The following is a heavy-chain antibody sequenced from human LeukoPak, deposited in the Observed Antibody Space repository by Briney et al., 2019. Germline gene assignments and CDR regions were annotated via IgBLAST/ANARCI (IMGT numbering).Heavy chain of an antibody. D-gene: IGHD3-16*01. CDR1: GGTFSSYA. Sequence: ASVKVSCKASGGTFSSYAISWVRQAPGQGLEWMGGIIPIFGTANYAQKFQGRVTITADESTSTAYMELSSLRSEDTAVYYCARAVPPYLRLGDPGGYFDYWGQGTLVTVSS. CDR3: ARAVPPYLRLGDPGGYFDY. CDR2: IIPIFGTA. V-gene: IGHV1-69*13. J-gene: IGHJ4*02.